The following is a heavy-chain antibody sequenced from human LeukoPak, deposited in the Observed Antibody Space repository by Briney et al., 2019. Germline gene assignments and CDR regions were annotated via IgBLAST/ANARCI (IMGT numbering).Heavy chain of an antibody. CDR1: GGSISSYY. CDR3: ARVYGNDFWSGYHTPYFDY. V-gene: IGHV4-59*01. CDR2: IYYSGST. D-gene: IGHD3-3*01. J-gene: IGHJ4*02. Sequence: SETLSLTCTVSGGSISSYYWSWIRQPPGKGLEWIGYIYYSGSTNYNPSLKSRVTISVDTSKNQFSLKLSSVTAADTAVYYCARVYGNDFWSGYHTPYFDYWGQGTLVTVSS.